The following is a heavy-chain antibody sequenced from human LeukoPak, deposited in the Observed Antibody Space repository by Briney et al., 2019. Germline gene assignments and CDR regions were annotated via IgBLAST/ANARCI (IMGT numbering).Heavy chain of an antibody. CDR3: AREPGDIVVPQYYMDV. V-gene: IGHV4-59*01. J-gene: IGHJ6*03. D-gene: IGHD2-2*01. CDR1: GGSISSYY. CDR2: IYYSGST. Sequence: PSETLSLTCTVSGGSISSYYWSWIRQPPGKGLEWIGYIYYSGSTNYNPSLKSRVTISVDTSKNQFSLKLSSVTAADTAVYYCAREPGDIVVPQYYMDVWGKGTTVTVSS.